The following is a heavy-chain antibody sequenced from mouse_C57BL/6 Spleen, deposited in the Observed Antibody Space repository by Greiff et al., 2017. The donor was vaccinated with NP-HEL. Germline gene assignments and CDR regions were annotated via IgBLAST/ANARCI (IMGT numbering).Heavy chain of an antibody. V-gene: IGHV1-61*01. CDR1: GYTFTSYW. CDR3: ARMRHDYYWYFDV. CDR2: IYPSDSET. Sequence: QVQLQQPGAELVRPGSSVKLSCKASGYTFTSYWMDWVKQRPGQGLEWIGNIYPSDSETHYNQKFKDKATLTVDKSSSTAYMQLSSLTSEDSAVYYCARMRHDYYWYFDVWGTGTTVTVSS. D-gene: IGHD2-4*01. J-gene: IGHJ1*03.